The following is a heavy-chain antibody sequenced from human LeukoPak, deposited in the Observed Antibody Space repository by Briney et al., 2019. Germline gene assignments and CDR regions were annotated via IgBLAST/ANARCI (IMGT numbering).Heavy chain of an antibody. CDR3: AREFAGVSDAFDI. CDR2: INPNSGGT. V-gene: IGHV1-2*02. CDR1: GYTFTGYY. D-gene: IGHD3-16*01. Sequence: ASVKVSCKASGYTFTGYYIHWVRQAPGQGLEWMGWINPNSGGTNYAQKFQGRVTMTRDTSISTAYMELSRLRSDDTAVYYCAREFAGVSDAFDIWGQGTMVTVSS. J-gene: IGHJ3*02.